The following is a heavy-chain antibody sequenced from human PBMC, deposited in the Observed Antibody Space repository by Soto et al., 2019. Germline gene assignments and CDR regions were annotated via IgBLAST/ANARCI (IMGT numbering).Heavy chain of an antibody. CDR3: ALLRCWGWLGPNDY. CDR1: GFPLSNARMS. J-gene: IGHJ4*02. D-gene: IGHD3-16*01. Sequence: QVPLKESGPVLVKPTETLTLTGTVSGFPLSNARMSVSWNRQPPGKALEWLAHIFSNDAKSYSASLKNRLALSKDTPKSRVAPTMPKMDPVDTLTYASALLRCWGWLGPNDYWDQGALVTVSS. CDR2: IFSNDAK. V-gene: IGHV2-26*01.